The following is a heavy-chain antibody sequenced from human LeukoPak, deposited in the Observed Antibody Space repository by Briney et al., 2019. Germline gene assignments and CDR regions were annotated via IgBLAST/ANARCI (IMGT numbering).Heavy chain of an antibody. V-gene: IGHV3-74*01. CDR1: RFTFSNYW. Sequence: PGGSLRLSCAASRFTFSNYWMHWVRQAPGKGLVWASRIYNDGSSTSYADSVKGRFTISRDNAKSTLYLQMNSLSAADTAVYYCARVRGGSGRSYAADAFDIWGQGTMVTVSS. D-gene: IGHD1-26*01. J-gene: IGHJ3*02. CDR3: ARVRGGSGRSYAADAFDI. CDR2: IYNDGSST.